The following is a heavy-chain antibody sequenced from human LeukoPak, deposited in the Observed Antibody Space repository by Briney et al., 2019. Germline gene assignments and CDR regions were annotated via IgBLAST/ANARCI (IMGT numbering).Heavy chain of an antibody. Sequence: PSETLSLTCTVSGGSISSSSYYWGWIRQPPGKGLEWIGSIYYSGSTYYNPSLKSRVIISVDTSKNQFSLKLSSVTAADTAVYYCARPVPYGDWGQGTLVTVSS. CDR1: GGSISSSSYY. J-gene: IGHJ4*02. D-gene: IGHD4-17*01. V-gene: IGHV4-39*01. CDR2: IYYSGST. CDR3: ARPVPYGD.